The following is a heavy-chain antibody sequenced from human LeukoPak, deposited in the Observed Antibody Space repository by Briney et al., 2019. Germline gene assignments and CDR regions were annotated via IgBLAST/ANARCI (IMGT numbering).Heavy chain of an antibody. V-gene: IGHV3-66*04. CDR2: IYSGGST. CDR1: GFTVSSNY. Sequence: GGSLRLSCAASGFTVSSNYMSCVRQAPGKGLEWVSVIYSGGSTYYADSVKGRFTISRDNSKNTLYLQMNSLRAEDTAVYYCARRIVGATHLDYWGQGTLVTVSS. CDR3: ARRIVGATHLDY. D-gene: IGHD1-26*01. J-gene: IGHJ4*02.